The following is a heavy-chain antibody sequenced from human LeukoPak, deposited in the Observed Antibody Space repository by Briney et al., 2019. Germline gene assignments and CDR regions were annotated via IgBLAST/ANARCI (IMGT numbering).Heavy chain of an antibody. Sequence: SETLSLTCTVSGGSISSYYWSWIRQPPGKGLEWIGYIYYSGSTNYNPSVKSRVTISVDTSKNQFSLKLSSVTAADTAVYYCARDRQTSDYYYYYMDVWGKGTTVTVSS. CDR3: ARDRQTSDYYYYYMDV. J-gene: IGHJ6*03. CDR2: IYYSGST. CDR1: GGSISSYY. V-gene: IGHV4-59*01. D-gene: IGHD1-1*01.